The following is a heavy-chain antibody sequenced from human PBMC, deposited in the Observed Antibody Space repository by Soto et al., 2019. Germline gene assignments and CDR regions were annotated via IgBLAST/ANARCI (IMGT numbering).Heavy chain of an antibody. V-gene: IGHV3-11*01. D-gene: IGHD2-15*01. CDR1: GFTFSDYY. Sequence: PGGSLRLSCAASGFTFSDYYMSWIRQAPGKGLEWVSYISSSGSTIYYADSVKGRFTISRDNAKNSLYLQMNSLRAEDTAVYYCARERFFSSTSCTYGSGGSCPWYFDYGGKETLVTVSS. J-gene: IGHJ4*02. CDR2: ISSSGSTI. CDR3: ARERFFSSTSCTYGSGGSCPWYFDY.